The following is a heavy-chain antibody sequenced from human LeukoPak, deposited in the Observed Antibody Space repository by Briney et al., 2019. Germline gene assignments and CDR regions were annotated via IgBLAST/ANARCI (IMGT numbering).Heavy chain of an antibody. V-gene: IGHV3-30*02. CDR3: ASRMGRDYYYYMDV. Sequence: PGGSLRLSCAASGFTFSSYGMHWVRQAPGKGLEWVAFIRYDGSNKYYADSVKGRFTISRDNSKNTLYLQMNSLRAEDTAVYYCASRMGRDYYYYMDVWGKGTTVTVSS. CDR1: GFTFSSYG. J-gene: IGHJ6*03. CDR2: IRYDGSNK. D-gene: IGHD3-10*01.